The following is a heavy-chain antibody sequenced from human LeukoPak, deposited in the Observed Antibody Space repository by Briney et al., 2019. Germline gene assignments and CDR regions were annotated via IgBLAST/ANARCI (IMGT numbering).Heavy chain of an antibody. V-gene: IGHV1-46*01. D-gene: IGHD3-3*01. J-gene: IGHJ6*02. CDR2: INPSGGST. CDR3: AREGFPPKISDFWSGLGPYYYYGMDV. CDR1: GYTFTSYY. Sequence: GASVTVSCKASGYTFTSYYMHWVRQAPGQGLEWMGIINPSGGSTSYTQKFQGRVTMTRDTSTSTVYMELSSLRSEDTDVYYCAREGFPPKISDFWSGLGPYYYYGMDVWGQGTTVTVSS.